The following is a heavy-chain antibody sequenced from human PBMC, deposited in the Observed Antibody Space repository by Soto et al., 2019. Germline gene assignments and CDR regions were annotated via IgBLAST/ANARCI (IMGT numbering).Heavy chain of an antibody. CDR2: ISSSSSTI. D-gene: IGHD3-10*01. CDR3: ARGAHILLWFGELLDY. V-gene: IGHV3-48*02. J-gene: IGHJ4*02. Sequence: PGGSLRLSCAASGFTFSSYSMNWVRQAPGKGLEWVSYISSSSSTIYYADSVKGRFTISRDNAKNSLYLQMNSLRDEDTAVYYCARGAHILLWFGELLDYWGQGTLVTVS. CDR1: GFTFSSYS.